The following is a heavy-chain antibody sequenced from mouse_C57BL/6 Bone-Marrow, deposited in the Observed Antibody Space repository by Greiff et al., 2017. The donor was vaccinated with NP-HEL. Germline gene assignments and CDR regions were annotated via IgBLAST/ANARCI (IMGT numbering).Heavy chain of an antibody. CDR3: TETSFAY. V-gene: IGHV14-4*01. CDR1: GFNIKDDY. CDR2: IDPENGDT. Sequence: EVKLMESGAELVRPGASVKLSCTASGFNIKDDYMHWVKQRPEQGLEWIGWIDPENGDTEYASKFQGKATITADTSSNTAYLQLSSLTSEDTAVYYCTETSFAYWGQGTLVTVSA. J-gene: IGHJ3*01.